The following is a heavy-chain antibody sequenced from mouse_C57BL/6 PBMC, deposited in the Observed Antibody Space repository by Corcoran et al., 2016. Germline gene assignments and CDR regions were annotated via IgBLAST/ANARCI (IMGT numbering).Heavy chain of an antibody. CDR2: INTYSGVP. Sequence: QIQLVQSGPELKKPGETVKISCKASGYTFTTYGMSWVKQAPGKGLKWMGWINTYSGVPTYADDFKGRFAFSLETSASTAYLQINNLKNEDTATYFCARSLSDGYYFDYWGQGTTLTVSS. CDR1: GYTFTTYG. J-gene: IGHJ2*01. V-gene: IGHV9-3*01. CDR3: ARSLSDGYYFDY. D-gene: IGHD3-1*01.